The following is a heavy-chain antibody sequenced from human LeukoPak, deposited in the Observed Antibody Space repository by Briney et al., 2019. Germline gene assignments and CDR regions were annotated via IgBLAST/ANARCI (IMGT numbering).Heavy chain of an antibody. Sequence: GGSLRLSCAASGFTFSTYTMTWVRQAPGKGLEWVSYISGTSSNIYYADSVKGRFTISRDNAKNSPYLQMNSLRAEDTAVYYCARERSGYYMDVWGKGTTVIVSS. J-gene: IGHJ6*03. CDR3: ARERSGYYMDV. CDR2: ISGTSSNI. D-gene: IGHD3-3*01. CDR1: GFTFSTYT. V-gene: IGHV3-48*01.